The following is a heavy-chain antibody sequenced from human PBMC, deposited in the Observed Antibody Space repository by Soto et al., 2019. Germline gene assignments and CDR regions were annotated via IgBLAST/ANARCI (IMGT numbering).Heavy chain of an antibody. D-gene: IGHD3-10*01. CDR3: ARDGTYYYGSGSYLGYYYYGMDV. Sequence: EVQLVESGGGLIQPGGSLRLSCAASGFTVSSNYMSWVRQAPGKGLEWVSVIYSGGSTYYADSVKGRFTISRDNSKEPLDLQMECLRAEDTAVYYCARDGTYYYGSGSYLGYYYYGMDVWGQGTTVTVSS. V-gene: IGHV3-53*01. J-gene: IGHJ6*02. CDR1: GFTVSSNY. CDR2: IYSGGST.